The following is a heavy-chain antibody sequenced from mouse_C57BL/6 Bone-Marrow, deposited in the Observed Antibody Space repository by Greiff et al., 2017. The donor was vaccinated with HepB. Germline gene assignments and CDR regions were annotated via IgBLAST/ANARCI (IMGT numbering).Heavy chain of an antibody. V-gene: IGHV1-64*01. CDR2: IHPNSGST. CDR1: GYTFTSYW. D-gene: IGHD2-4*01. Sequence: QVQLQQPGAELVKPGASVKLSCKASGYTFTSYWTHWVKQRPGQGLEWIGMIHPNSGSTNYNEKFKSKATLTVDKSSSTAYMQLSSLTSEDSAVYYCARRRLRSLAYWGQGTLVTVSA. J-gene: IGHJ3*01. CDR3: ARRRLRSLAY.